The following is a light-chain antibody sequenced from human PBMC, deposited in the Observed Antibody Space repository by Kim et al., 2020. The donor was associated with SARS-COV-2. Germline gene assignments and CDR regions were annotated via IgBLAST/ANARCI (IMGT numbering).Light chain of an antibody. CDR1: RDNLGLGG. CDR2: RKD. Sequence: TAKPTWTGNRDNLGLGGAPWLPQHQGQPPQLLSFRKDHRASGVSERISSSRAGGPGFLTITGLQPEDEADYYCSAWDRSLSAWVFGGGTQLTVL. CDR3: SAWDRSLSAWV. J-gene: IGLJ3*02. V-gene: IGLV10-54*01.